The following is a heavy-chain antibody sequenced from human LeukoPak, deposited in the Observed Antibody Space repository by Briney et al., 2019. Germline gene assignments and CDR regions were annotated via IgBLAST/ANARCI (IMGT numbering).Heavy chain of an antibody. Sequence: SVKVSCKASGGTFISYAISWVRQAPGQGLEWMGGTIPIFGAVKYAQRFQGRVTITTDESTTTSYMELSSLRSEDTAVYYCARGISAYKSPVNSDYWGQGTLVTVSS. D-gene: IGHD5-12*01. V-gene: IGHV1-69*05. CDR1: GGTFISYA. CDR2: TIPIFGAV. J-gene: IGHJ4*02. CDR3: ARGISAYKSPVNSDY.